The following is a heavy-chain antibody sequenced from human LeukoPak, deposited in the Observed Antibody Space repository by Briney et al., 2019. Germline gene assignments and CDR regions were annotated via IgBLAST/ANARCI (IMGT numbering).Heavy chain of an antibody. D-gene: IGHD3-22*01. J-gene: IGHJ5*02. CDR3: ARARSPSSGYLLRDHNWFDP. CDR1: GGTFSSYA. V-gene: IGHV1-69*05. CDR2: IIPNFGTA. Sequence: SVKVSCKASGGTFSSYAISWVRQAPGQGLEWMGGIIPNFGTANYAQKVQGRVTITTDESTTTAYMELSSLRSEDTAVYYCARARSPSSGYLLRDHNWFDPWGQGTLVTVSS.